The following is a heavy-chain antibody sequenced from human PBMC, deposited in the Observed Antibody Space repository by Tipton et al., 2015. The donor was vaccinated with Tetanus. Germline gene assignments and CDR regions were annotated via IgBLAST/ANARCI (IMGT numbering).Heavy chain of an antibody. CDR1: GGSVSSGSYY. D-gene: IGHD2-8*02. J-gene: IGHJ1*01. CDR3: AGVTAQRTELYFEH. CDR2: VYYTGDT. V-gene: IGHV4-61*01. Sequence: GLVKPSETLSLTCTVSGGSVSSGSYYWSWVRQPPGKGLEWVGYVYYTGDTNYNPSLKSRVTISMDRSENQISLKMTSVTAADTAVYYCAGVTAQRTELYFEHWGQGTQVTVSS.